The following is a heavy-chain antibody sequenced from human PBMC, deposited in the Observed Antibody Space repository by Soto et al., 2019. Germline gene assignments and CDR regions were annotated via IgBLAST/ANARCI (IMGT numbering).Heavy chain of an antibody. J-gene: IGHJ3*02. V-gene: IGHV3-15*07. CDR3: TTDVMITFGGVIVIHDAFDI. Sequence: PGGSLRLSCAASGFTFSNAWMNWVRQAPGKGLEWVGRIKSKTDGGTTDYAAPVKGRFTISRDDSKNTLYLQMNSLKTEDTAVYYCTTDVMITFGGVIVIHDAFDIWGQGTMVTVSS. D-gene: IGHD3-16*02. CDR2: IKSKTDGGTT. CDR1: GFTFSNAW.